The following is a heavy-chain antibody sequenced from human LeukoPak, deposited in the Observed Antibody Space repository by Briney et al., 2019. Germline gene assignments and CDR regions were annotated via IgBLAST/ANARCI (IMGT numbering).Heavy chain of an antibody. CDR3: ARHIWFGELAAFDY. V-gene: IGHV3-30-3*01. J-gene: IGHJ4*02. D-gene: IGHD3-10*01. CDR2: ISYDGSNK. Sequence: GGSLRLSCAASGFTFSSYAMHWVRQAPGKGLEWVAVISYDGSNKYYADSVKGRFTISRDNAKNSLYLQMNSLRAEDTAVYYCARHIWFGELAAFDYWGQGTLVTVSS. CDR1: GFTFSSYA.